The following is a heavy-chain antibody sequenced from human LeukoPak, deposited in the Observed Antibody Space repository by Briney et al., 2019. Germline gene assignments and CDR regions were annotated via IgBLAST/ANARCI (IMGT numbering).Heavy chain of an antibody. J-gene: IGHJ4*02. CDR1: GYTFTSYD. CDR3: ARIRRDGCKPLDY. D-gene: IGHD5-24*01. V-gene: IGHV1-8*01. CDR2: MNPNSGNT. Sequence: AASVKVSCKASGYTFTSYDINWVRQATGQGLEWMGWMNPNSGNTGYAQRLQGRVTMTTDTSTSTAYMELRSLTSDDTAVYYCARIRRDGCKPLDYWGQGTLVTVSS.